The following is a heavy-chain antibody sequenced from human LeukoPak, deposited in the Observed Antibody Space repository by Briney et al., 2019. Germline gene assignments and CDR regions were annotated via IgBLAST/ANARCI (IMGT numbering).Heavy chain of an antibody. J-gene: IGHJ5*02. CDR3: ARHYVRGVNWFDP. CDR2: LYNSGST. Sequence: SETLSLTCNVSGGSISDYYWSWLRRPAGEGLEWIGRLYNSGSTIYNPSLKSRVTISVDTSKNQFSLKPASVTAADTAVYYCARHYVRGVNWFDPWGQGIMVTVSS. D-gene: IGHD3-10*01. CDR1: GGSISDYY. V-gene: IGHV4-4*07.